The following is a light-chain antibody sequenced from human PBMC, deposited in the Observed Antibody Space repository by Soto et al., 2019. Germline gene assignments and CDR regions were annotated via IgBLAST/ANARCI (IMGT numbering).Light chain of an antibody. CDR3: QQYNNWPQGT. J-gene: IGKJ2*01. V-gene: IGKV3-15*01. CDR1: QSVSSN. CDR2: GAS. Sequence: EIVMTQSPATLSVSPGERATLSCRASQSVSSNLAWYQQKPGQAPRLLIYGASTRATDIPARCSGSGSGTEFTLTISSLQSEDFAVYYCQQYNNWPQGTFGQGTKLEIK.